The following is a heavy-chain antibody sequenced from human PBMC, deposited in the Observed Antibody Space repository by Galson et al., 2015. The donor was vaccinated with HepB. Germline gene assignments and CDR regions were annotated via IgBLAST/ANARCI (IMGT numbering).Heavy chain of an antibody. Sequence: SLRLSCAASGRTFSNHPMHWVRQAPGKGLEWVALISYDGSNKYYADSVKGRFTISRDNSKKTLYLQMSGLRADGTAVYFCTTGSAAGRDYWGQGTLVIVSS. D-gene: IGHD1-14*01. CDR1: GRTFSNHP. V-gene: IGHV3-30*14. CDR3: TTGSAAGRDY. CDR2: ISYDGSNK. J-gene: IGHJ4*02.